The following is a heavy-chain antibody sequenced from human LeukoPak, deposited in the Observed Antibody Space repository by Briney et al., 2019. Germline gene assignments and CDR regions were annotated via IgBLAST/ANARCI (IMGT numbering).Heavy chain of an antibody. CDR2: IYYSGST. CDR3: ARDEYSSSSGEGWFDP. V-gene: IGHV4-59*01. Sequence: PSETLSLTCTVSGVSISSYYWSWIRQPPGKGLEWIGYIYYSGSTDYNPSLKSRVTISVDTSKNQFSLKLSSVTAADTAVYYCARDEYSSSSGEGWFDPWGQGTLVTVSS. CDR1: GVSISSYY. D-gene: IGHD6-6*01. J-gene: IGHJ5*02.